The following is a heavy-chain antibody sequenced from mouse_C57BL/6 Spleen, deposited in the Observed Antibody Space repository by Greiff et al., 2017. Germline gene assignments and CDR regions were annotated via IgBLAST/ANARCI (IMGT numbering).Heavy chain of an antibody. CDR1: GFTFSSYA. V-gene: IGHV5-4*01. Sequence: EVKFEESGGGLVKPGGSLKLSCAASGFTFSSYAMSWVRQTPEKRLEWVATISDGGSYTYYPDNVKGRFTISRDNAKNNLYLQMSHLKSEDTAMYYCAREREGGYFDYWGQGTTLTVSS. J-gene: IGHJ2*01. D-gene: IGHD3-3*01. CDR2: ISDGGSYT. CDR3: AREREGGYFDY.